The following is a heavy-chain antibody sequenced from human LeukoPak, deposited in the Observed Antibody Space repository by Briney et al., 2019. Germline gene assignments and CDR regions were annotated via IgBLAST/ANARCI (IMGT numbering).Heavy chain of an antibody. CDR2: IRYDGSNK. Sequence: PGGSLRLSCAASGFTFVSYGMHWVRQAPGKGLEWVTFIRYDGSNKYYADSVKGRFTISRDNSKNTLYLQLNSLRAEDTAVYYCAKARGATPDVFDIWGQGTMVTVSS. J-gene: IGHJ3*02. V-gene: IGHV3-30*02. CDR3: AKARGATPDVFDI. D-gene: IGHD1-26*01. CDR1: GFTFVSYG.